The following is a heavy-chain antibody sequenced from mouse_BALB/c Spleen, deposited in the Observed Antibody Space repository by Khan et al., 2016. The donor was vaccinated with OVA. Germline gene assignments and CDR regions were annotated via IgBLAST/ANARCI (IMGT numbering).Heavy chain of an antibody. CDR1: GFTFSGYG. CDR3: ARVYYRYDEDYCNFDV. Sequence: EVELVESGGGLVQPGGSLKVSCAASGFTFSGYGMSWVRQTPDKRLELVATINSNGGTSFFPDSVKGRFTISRDKAKNSLPLQMSSLKSDDTAMYYCARVYYRYDEDYCNFDVWGAGTTVTVSS. D-gene: IGHD2-14*01. V-gene: IGHV5-6-3*01. CDR2: INSNGGTS. J-gene: IGHJ1*01.